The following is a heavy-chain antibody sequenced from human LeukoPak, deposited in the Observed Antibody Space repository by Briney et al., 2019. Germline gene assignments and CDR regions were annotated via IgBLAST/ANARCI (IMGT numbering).Heavy chain of an antibody. V-gene: IGHV4-59*01. J-gene: IGHJ4*02. CDR1: GGSISSYY. Sequence: SETLSLTCTVSGGSISSYYWIWIPQPPGKGLEWIGYIYYSGSTNYNPSLKSRVTISVDTSKNQFSLKLSSVTAADTAVYYCARTTSGSLGLFDYWGQGTLVTVSS. CDR2: IYYSGST. CDR3: ARTTSGSLGLFDY. D-gene: IGHD1-26*01.